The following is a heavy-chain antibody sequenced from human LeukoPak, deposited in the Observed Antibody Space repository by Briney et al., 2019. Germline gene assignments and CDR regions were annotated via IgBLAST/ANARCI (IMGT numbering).Heavy chain of an antibody. V-gene: IGHV4-30-2*01. CDR2: IYHSGST. D-gene: IGHD2-2*01. CDR3: AREVIVVVPAATEGRWFDP. CDR1: GGSISSGGYY. Sequence: SQTLSLTCTVSGGSISSGGYYWSWIRQPPGKGLEWIGYIYHSGSTYYNPSLKSRVTISVDRSKNQFSLKLSSVTAADTAVYYCAREVIVVVPAATEGRWFDPWGQGTLDTVSS. J-gene: IGHJ5*02.